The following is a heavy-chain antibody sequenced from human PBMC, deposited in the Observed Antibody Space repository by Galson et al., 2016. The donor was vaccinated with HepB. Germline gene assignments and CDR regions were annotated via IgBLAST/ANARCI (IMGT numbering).Heavy chain of an antibody. V-gene: IGHV3-23*01. Sequence: SLRLSCAASGFTFSNYWMSWVRQAPGKGPEWVSAISGVSDRTYYAGSMKDRFIISRDDSRNMLFLQLNSLRAEDTAIYYCAKESPYSNVRQYYLENWGLGTLVTGS. CDR2: ISGVSDRT. D-gene: IGHD4-11*01. CDR3: AKESPYSNVRQYYLEN. J-gene: IGHJ4*01. CDR1: GFTFSNYW.